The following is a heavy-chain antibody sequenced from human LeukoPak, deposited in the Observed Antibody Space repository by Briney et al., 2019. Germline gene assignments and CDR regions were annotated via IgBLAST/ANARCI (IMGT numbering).Heavy chain of an antibody. D-gene: IGHD2-8*01. Sequence: SGGSLRLSCAASGFTFTTYWMHWVRQAPGKGLVWVSHINSDGSITGYADSVKGRFTISRDNAKNTLYLQMNSLRAEDTAVYYCARDLGYCTNGVCHTRFDYWGQGTLVTVSS. J-gene: IGHJ4*02. V-gene: IGHV3-74*01. CDR3: ARDLGYCTNGVCHTRFDY. CDR1: GFTFTTYW. CDR2: INSDGSIT.